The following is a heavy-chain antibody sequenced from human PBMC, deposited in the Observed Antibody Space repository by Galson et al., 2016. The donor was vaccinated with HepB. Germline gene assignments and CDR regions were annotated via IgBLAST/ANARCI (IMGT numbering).Heavy chain of an antibody. V-gene: IGHV2-26*01. D-gene: IGHD3-22*01. CDR1: GFSLNNGRMG. CDR3: ARTYFYDSRVYYFDY. J-gene: IGHJ4*02. CDR2: IFSINDR. Sequence: PALVKPTQTLTLTCNVSGFSLNNGRMGVSWIRQPPGKALEWLAHIFSINDRSYKSSLRSRLTISKDTPRSQVVLTMTDMDPADTATYFCARTYFYDSRVYYFDYWGRGALVIVSS.